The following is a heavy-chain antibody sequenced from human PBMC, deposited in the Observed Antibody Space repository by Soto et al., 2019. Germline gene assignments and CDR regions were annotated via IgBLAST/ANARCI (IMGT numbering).Heavy chain of an antibody. Sequence: GGSLRLSCAASGFTFSSYGMHWVRQAPGKGLEWVAVIWYDGSNKYYADSVKGRFTISRDNSKNTLYLQMNSLRAEDTAVYYCASLRVVASRPAGWGQGTLVTVSS. D-gene: IGHD2-15*01. CDR2: IWYDGSNK. V-gene: IGHV3-33*01. CDR3: ASLRVVASRPAG. CDR1: GFTFSSYG. J-gene: IGHJ4*02.